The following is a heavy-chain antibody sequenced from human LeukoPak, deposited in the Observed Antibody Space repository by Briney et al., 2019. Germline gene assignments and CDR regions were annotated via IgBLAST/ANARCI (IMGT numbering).Heavy chain of an antibody. Sequence: GGSLRLSCAPSGFTVSSNYMSWVRQAPGKGLEWVSVIYSGGSTYYADSVKGRFTISRDTSKNTLYLQMNSLRAEDTAVYYCARDSAQLGLDYWGQGTLVTVSS. CDR3: ARDSAQLGLDY. CDR1: GFTVSSNY. D-gene: IGHD1-7*01. J-gene: IGHJ4*02. V-gene: IGHV3-53*01. CDR2: IYSGGST.